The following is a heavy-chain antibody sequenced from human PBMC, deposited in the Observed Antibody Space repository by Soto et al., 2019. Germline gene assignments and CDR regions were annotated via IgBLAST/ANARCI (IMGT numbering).Heavy chain of an antibody. CDR2: IYYSGST. Sequence: PSETLSLTCTVSGGSISSYYWSWIRQPPGKGLEWIGYIYYSGSTNYNPSLKSRVTISVDTSKNQFSLKLSSVTAADTAVYYCARVPQYGDRAFDYWGQGTLVTVSS. J-gene: IGHJ4*02. V-gene: IGHV4-59*01. CDR3: ARVPQYGDRAFDY. CDR1: GGSISSYY. D-gene: IGHD4-17*01.